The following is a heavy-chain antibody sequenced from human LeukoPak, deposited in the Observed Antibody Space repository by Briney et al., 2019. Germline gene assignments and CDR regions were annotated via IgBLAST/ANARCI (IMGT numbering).Heavy chain of an antibody. Sequence: NSSEALSLTCTVSGGSISSDNYQWSWIRQPPGKGLEWIGYIKYSGSTYYNPSLKSRVNISVDTSKNHFSLKLNSVTAADTAVYYCARYGSGSTWFDPWGQGTLVTVSS. CDR3: ARYGSGSTWFDP. CDR2: IKYSGST. J-gene: IGHJ5*02. V-gene: IGHV4-30-4*01. CDR1: GGSISSDNYQ. D-gene: IGHD3-10*01.